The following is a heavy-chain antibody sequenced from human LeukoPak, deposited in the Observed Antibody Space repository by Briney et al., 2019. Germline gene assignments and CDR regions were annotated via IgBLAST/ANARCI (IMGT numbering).Heavy chain of an antibody. D-gene: IGHD2/OR15-2a*01. CDR2: IYYSGST. J-gene: IGHJ4*02. V-gene: IGHV4-30-4*01. Sequence: PSQTLSLTCTVSGGSISSGDYYWSWIRQPPGKGLEWIGYIYYSGSTYYNPSLKSRVTISVDTSKTQCSLKLSSVTAADTAVYYCARGGGLESGPDYWGQGTLVTVSS. CDR1: GGSISSGDYY. CDR3: ARGGGLESGPDY.